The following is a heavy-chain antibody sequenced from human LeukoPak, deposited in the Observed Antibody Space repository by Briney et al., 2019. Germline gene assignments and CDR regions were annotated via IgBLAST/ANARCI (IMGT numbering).Heavy chain of an antibody. V-gene: IGHV4-4*07. Sequence: SETLSLTCTVSGGSISSYYWSWIRQPAGKGLEWIGRIYTSGSTNYNPSLKSRVTMSVDTSKNQFSLKLSSVTAADTAVYYCARNRGYCSSTSCYRPSCWFDPWGQGTLVTVSS. D-gene: IGHD2-2*02. CDR3: ARNRGYCSSTSCYRPSCWFDP. J-gene: IGHJ5*02. CDR1: GGSISSYY. CDR2: IYTSGST.